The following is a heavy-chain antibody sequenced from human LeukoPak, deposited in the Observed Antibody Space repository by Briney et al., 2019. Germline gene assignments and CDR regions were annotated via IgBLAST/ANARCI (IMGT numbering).Heavy chain of an antibody. CDR2: IKQDGSEK. Sequence: GGSLRLSCAASGFTFSSYWMSWVRQAPGKGLEWVANIKQDGSEKYYVDSVKGRFTISRDNAENSLYLQMNSLRAEDTAVYYCARGGSYNYDFWSGYYYYYYYMDVWGKGTTVTVSS. V-gene: IGHV3-7*01. CDR3: ARGGSYNYDFWSGYYYYYYYMDV. J-gene: IGHJ6*03. D-gene: IGHD3-3*01. CDR1: GFTFSSYW.